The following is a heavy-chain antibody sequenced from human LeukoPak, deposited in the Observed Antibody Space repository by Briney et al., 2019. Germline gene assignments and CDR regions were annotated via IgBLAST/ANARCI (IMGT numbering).Heavy chain of an antibody. Sequence: ASVKVSCRASGYTFTGYYMHWVRQAPGQGSEWMGRINPTLARTNYAQTFHGTVTMTRYTSISIAYMELSRLRSDDTAVYFCATAAAGTGFDYWGQGTLVTVSS. J-gene: IGHJ4*02. CDR2: INPTLART. CDR1: GYTFTGYY. D-gene: IGHD6-13*01. V-gene: IGHV1-2*06. CDR3: ATAAAGTGFDY.